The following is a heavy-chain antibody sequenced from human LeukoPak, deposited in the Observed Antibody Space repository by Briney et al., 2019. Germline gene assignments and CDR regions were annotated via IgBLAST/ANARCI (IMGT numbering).Heavy chain of an antibody. V-gene: IGHV3-23*01. CDR3: ARGGGIDYGDYGLDY. D-gene: IGHD4-17*01. CDR2: FSRIQADK. CDR1: GFTFSAFG. Sequence: GGSLRLSCETSGFTFSAFGMSWVRQAPGKGLMWVSTFSRIQADKYDADSVRGRFTISRDNSKNTLYLQMNSLRAEDTAVYYCARGGGIDYGDYGLDYWGQGTLVTVSS. J-gene: IGHJ4*02.